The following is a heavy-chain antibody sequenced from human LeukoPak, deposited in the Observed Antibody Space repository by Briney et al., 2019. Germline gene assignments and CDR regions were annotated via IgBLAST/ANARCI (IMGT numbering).Heavy chain of an antibody. V-gene: IGHV4-34*01. D-gene: IGHD6-19*01. CDR2: INHSGST. CDR3: ARARGAVAIDY. Sequence: PSETLSLTCAVYGGSFSGYYWSWVRQPPGKGLEWIGEINHSGSTNYSPSLKSRVTISVDTSKNQFSLKLSSVTAADTAVYYCARARGAVAIDYWGQGTLVTVSS. CDR1: GGSFSGYY. J-gene: IGHJ4*02.